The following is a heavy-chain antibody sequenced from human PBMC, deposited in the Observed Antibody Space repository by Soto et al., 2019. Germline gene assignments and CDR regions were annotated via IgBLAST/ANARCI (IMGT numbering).Heavy chain of an antibody. CDR3: ARLQWLVGGYYYVMDF. Sequence: QVQLVQSGAEVKKPGASVKVSCKASGYTFTSYGISWVRQAPGQGLEWMGWTSAYNGNTKYAQKLQGRVTMTTDTSTSTAYMELRSLKSDDTAVYYCARLQWLVGGYYYVMDFWGQGTTGTVSS. CDR2: TSAYNGNT. D-gene: IGHD6-19*01. J-gene: IGHJ6*02. V-gene: IGHV1-18*01. CDR1: GYTFTSYG.